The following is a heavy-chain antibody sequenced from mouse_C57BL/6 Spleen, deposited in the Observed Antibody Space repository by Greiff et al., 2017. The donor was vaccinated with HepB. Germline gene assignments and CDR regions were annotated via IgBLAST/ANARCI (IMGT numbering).Heavy chain of an antibody. CDR3: ARAIYYDYDAWFAY. V-gene: IGHV1-26*01. CDR2: INPNNGGT. CDR1: GYTFTDYY. J-gene: IGHJ3*01. Sequence: EVKLQQSGPELVKPGASVKISCKASGYTFTDYYMNWVKQSHGKSLEWIGDINPNNGGTSYNQKFKGKATLTVDKSSSTAYMELRSLTSEDSAVYYCARAIYYDYDAWFAYWGQGTLVTVSA. D-gene: IGHD2-4*01.